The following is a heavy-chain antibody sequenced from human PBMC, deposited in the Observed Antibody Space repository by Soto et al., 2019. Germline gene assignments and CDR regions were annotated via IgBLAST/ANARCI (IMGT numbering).Heavy chain of an antibody. CDR3: TTDGNTPNWFAP. Sequence: EVQLVESGGKLIQPGGSLRLSCATSGLTFRSHAMNWVRQAPGKGLEWIAYISKTGTTIKYADSVRGRFTISRDQARGSLYLQMNSLRAQDTAVYYCTTDGNTPNWFAPWGQGTLVTVSS. V-gene: IGHV3-48*03. J-gene: IGHJ5*02. D-gene: IGHD2-2*02. CDR2: ISKTGTTI. CDR1: GLTFRSHA.